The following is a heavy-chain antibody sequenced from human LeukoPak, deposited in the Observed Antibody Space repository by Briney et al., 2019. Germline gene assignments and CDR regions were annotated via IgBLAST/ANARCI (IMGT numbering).Heavy chain of an antibody. CDR3: ARDLYYDILTGYYALFDY. Sequence: GGSLRLSCAASGFTFSSYWMSWVRQAPGKGLEWVANIKQDGSEKYYVDSVKGRFTISRDNAKNSLYLQMNSLRAEDTAVYYCARDLYYDILTGYYALFDYWGQGTLVTVSS. CDR2: IKQDGSEK. CDR1: GFTFSSYW. D-gene: IGHD3-9*01. V-gene: IGHV3-7*01. J-gene: IGHJ4*02.